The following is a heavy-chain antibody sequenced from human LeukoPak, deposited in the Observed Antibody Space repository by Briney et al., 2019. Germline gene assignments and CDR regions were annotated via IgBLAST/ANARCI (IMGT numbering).Heavy chain of an antibody. V-gene: IGHV4-39*01. CDR1: GGSISRSSYY. D-gene: IGHD5-18*01. CDR3: ARRVDTASFDY. CDR2: IYYSGST. Sequence: SETLSLTCTVSGGSISRSSYYWGWIRQPPGTGLEWIGNIYYSGSTYYNPSLKSRVTISVDTSKNQFSLKLSSVIAADTAVYYCARRVDTASFDYWGQGTLVTVSS. J-gene: IGHJ4*02.